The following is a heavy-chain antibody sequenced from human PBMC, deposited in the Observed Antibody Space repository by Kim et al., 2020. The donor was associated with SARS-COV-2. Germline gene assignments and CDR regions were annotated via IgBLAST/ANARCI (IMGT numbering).Heavy chain of an antibody. CDR3: AKDPLYYYDSSGYYYGEYFQH. Sequence: GGSLRLSCAASGFTFSSYGMHWVRQAPGKGLGWVAVISYDGSNKYYADSVKGRFTISRDNSKNTLYLQMNSLRAEDTAVYYCAKDPLYYYDSSGYYYGEYFQHWGQGTLVTVSS. CDR1: GFTFSSYG. D-gene: IGHD3-22*01. V-gene: IGHV3-30*18. CDR2: ISYDGSNK. J-gene: IGHJ1*01.